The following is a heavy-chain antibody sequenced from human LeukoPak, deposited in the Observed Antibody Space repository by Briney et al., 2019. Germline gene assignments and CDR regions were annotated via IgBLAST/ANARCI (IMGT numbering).Heavy chain of an antibody. CDR3: TTIPFDYGDYFDY. CDR1: GFTFKNAW. CDR2: IKSKAHGGTT. J-gene: IGHJ4*02. Sequence: MSGGSLRLSCAASGFTFKNAWMSWVRQAPGKGLEWVGRIKSKAHGGTTDYAAPVKDRFTISRDDSKNTLYLQMNSLKTEDTAVYYCTTIPFDYGDYFDYWGQGTLVTVSS. V-gene: IGHV3-15*01. D-gene: IGHD4-17*01.